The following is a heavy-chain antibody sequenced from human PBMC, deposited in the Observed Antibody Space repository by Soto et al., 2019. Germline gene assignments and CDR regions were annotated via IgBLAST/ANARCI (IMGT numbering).Heavy chain of an antibody. CDR2: TYYRSKWYN. CDR1: GDSVSSNSSA. J-gene: IGHJ4*02. Sequence: SQSLSLTCAISGDSVSSNSSAWNWIRQSPSRGLEWLGRTYYRSKWYNDYAVSVKSRITINPDTSKNQFFLQLNSVTPEDTAVYYSARALQMSLCSGDCSRDLDSWAQRALVPVSS. D-gene: IGHD2-21*01. V-gene: IGHV6-1*01. CDR3: ARALQMSLCSGDCSRDLDS.